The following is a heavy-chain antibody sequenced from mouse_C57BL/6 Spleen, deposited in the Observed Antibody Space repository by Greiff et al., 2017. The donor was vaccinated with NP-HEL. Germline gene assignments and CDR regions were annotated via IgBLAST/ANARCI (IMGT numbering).Heavy chain of an antibody. CDR3: ARRDTTVVAPDY. V-gene: IGHV5-6*01. J-gene: IGHJ2*01. CDR1: GFTFSSYG. D-gene: IGHD1-1*01. Sequence: EVQLVESGGDLVKPGGSLKLSCAASGFTFSSYGMSLVRQNPDQRLEWVGTISRGGSYTYYPDSVKGRFTIYRDNAKNTLYLQMSSLKSEDTAMYYCARRDTTVVAPDYWGQGTTLTVSS. CDR2: ISRGGSYT.